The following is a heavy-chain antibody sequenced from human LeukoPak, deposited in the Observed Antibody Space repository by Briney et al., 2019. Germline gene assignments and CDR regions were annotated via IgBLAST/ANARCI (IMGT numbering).Heavy chain of an antibody. D-gene: IGHD4-23*01. Sequence: PGGSLRLSCAASGFTFSNFAVSCVRQAPGKGLDWVSAISGSGGSAYYADSVKGRFTISRDNSKNTLYLQMNSLRAEDTAVYYCAKDISKKTPRCCFDYWGQGTLVTVSS. CDR3: AKDISKKTPRCCFDY. V-gene: IGHV3-23*01. CDR2: ISGSGGSA. CDR1: GFTFSNFA. J-gene: IGHJ4*02.